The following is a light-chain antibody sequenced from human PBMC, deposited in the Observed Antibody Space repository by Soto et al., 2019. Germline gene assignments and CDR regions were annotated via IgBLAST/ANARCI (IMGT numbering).Light chain of an antibody. V-gene: IGLV2-14*03. CDR2: GVS. CDR3: NSYTTTATYV. CDR1: SSDVGAYNR. Sequence: QSALTQPASVSGSPGQSITISCTGSSSDVGAYNRVSWYQQHPGKAPKLIIYGVSNRPSGISDRFSGSKSGSTASLTISALQPEDEADYNCNSYTTTATYVFGSGTKVIVL. J-gene: IGLJ1*01.